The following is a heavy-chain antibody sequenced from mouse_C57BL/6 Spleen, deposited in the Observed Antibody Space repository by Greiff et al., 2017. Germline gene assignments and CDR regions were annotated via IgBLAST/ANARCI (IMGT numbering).Heavy chain of an antibody. CDR2: IDPSDSYT. V-gene: IGHV1-69*01. CDR1: GYTFTSYW. CDR3: ARGDYYGSSPDY. D-gene: IGHD1-1*01. Sequence: VQLQQPGAELVMPGASVKLSCKASGYTFTSYWMHWVKQRPGQGLEWIGEIDPSDSYTNYNQKFKGKSTLTVDKSSSTAYMQLSSLTSEDSAVDYCARGDYYGSSPDYWGQGTTLTVSS. J-gene: IGHJ2*01.